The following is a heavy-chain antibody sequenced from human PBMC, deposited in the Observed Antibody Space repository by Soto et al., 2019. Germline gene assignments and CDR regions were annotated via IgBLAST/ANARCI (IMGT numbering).Heavy chain of an antibody. CDR2: ILPVFGTT. CDR1: GDTSSNYG. J-gene: IGHJ6*02. Sequence: QVQLVQSGAEVREAGAAVRVSCKTSGDTSSNYGVSWVRQAPGQGLEWMGGILPVFGTTTYARNFQGRITITADKSTSTVYMELTSLRSDDTATYYCARDPDEVVGTDYHYYGMDVWDQGATVTVSS. V-gene: IGHV1-69*06. D-gene: IGHD1-26*01. CDR3: ARDPDEVVGTDYHYYGMDV.